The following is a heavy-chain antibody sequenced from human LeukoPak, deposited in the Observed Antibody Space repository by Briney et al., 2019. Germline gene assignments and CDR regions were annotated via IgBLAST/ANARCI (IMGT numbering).Heavy chain of an antibody. Sequence: PGGSLRLSCAASGFSVSTNYMSWVRQAPGKGLEWVSVIHGDETTYYADSVKDRFTVSRDDSKNTVYLQMNSLRPEDTAVYYCARESGYSTTWYAYYFDSWGREPWSPSPQ. D-gene: IGHD2-2*01. V-gene: IGHV3-66*02. CDR1: GFSVSTNY. CDR3: ARESGYSTTWYAYYFDS. J-gene: IGHJ4*02. CDR2: IHGDETT.